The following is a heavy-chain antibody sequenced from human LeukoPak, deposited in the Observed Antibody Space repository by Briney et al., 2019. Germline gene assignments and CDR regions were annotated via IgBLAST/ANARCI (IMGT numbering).Heavy chain of an antibody. CDR3: AKVQDYYGSGSSVDY. Sequence: GGSLRLSCAASGFTFSSYAMHWVRQAPGKGLEWVVFIRCDGSNKYYADSVKGRFTISRDNSKNTLYLQMNSLRAEDTAVYYCAKVQDYYGSGSSVDYWGQGTLVTVSS. CDR2: IRCDGSNK. J-gene: IGHJ4*02. D-gene: IGHD3-10*01. CDR1: GFTFSSYA. V-gene: IGHV3-30*02.